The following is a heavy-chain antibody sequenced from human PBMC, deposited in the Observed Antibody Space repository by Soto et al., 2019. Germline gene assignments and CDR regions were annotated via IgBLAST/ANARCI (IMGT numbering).Heavy chain of an antibody. CDR1: GTTFSNYA. Sequence: GASVKVSCKASGTTFSNYAISWVRQAPGQGLGWMGGIIPIFGTTNYPQKFQGRLTITADESTSTVYMELSSLTSEDAAVYYCVARRYCSGGSCPDYFDYWGQGTLVTVSS. CDR3: VARRYCSGGSCPDYFDY. D-gene: IGHD2-15*01. V-gene: IGHV1-69*13. CDR2: IIPIFGTT. J-gene: IGHJ4*02.